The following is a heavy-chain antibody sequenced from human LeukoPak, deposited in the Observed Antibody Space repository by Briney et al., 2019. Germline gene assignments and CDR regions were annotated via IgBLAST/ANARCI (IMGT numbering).Heavy chain of an antibody. CDR1: GGSISSSDYY. CDR2: IYYSGST. V-gene: IGHV4-30-4*01. Sequence: SETLSLTCTVSGGSISSSDYYWSWIRQPPGKGLEWIGYIYYSGSTYYNPSLKSRVTISVDTSKNQFSLKLSSVTAADTAVYYCARDSNDYFDYWGQGTLVTVSS. CDR3: ARDSNDYFDY. J-gene: IGHJ4*02.